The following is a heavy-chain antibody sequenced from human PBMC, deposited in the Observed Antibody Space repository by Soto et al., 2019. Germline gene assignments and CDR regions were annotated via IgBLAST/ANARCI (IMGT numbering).Heavy chain of an antibody. CDR1: GGTFSNYS. CDR2: IIPFFGTA. V-gene: IGHV1-69*12. J-gene: IGHJ4*02. Sequence: QVQLVQSGAEVKKPGSSVKVSCKASGGTFSNYSINWVRQAPGQGLEWMGGIIPFFGTANYAQKFQGRVTITADGSATTAYMEVTSLRSDDTAVYFCARVEGYCSGGSCYRGSGDYWGQGTMVTVSS. CDR3: ARVEGYCSGGSCYRGSGDY. D-gene: IGHD2-15*01.